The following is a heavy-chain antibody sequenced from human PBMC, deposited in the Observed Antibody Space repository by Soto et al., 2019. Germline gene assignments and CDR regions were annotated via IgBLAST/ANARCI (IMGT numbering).Heavy chain of an antibody. J-gene: IGHJ6*02. CDR1: GYTFTGYY. CDR2: INPNSGGT. V-gene: IGHV1-2*04. D-gene: IGHD3-3*01. Sequence: ASVKVSCKASGYTFTGYYMHWVRQAPGQGLEWMGWINPNSGGTNYAQKFQGWVTMTRDTSISTAYMELSRLRSDDTAVYYCAARFYDSRAYYGMDVWGQGTTVTVS. CDR3: AARFYDSRAYYGMDV.